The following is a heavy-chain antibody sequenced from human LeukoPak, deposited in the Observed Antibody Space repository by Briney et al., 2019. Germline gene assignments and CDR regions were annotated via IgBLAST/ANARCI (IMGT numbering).Heavy chain of an antibody. J-gene: IGHJ6*02. CDR1: GYTLTELS. CDR2: FDPEDGET. Sequence: GASVKVSCKVSGYTLTELSMHWVRQAPGKGLEWMGGFDPEDGETIYAQKFQGRVTMTEDTSTDTAYMELSRLRSEDTAVYYCASWLTYYYGSGRSGMDVWGQGTTVTVSS. D-gene: IGHD3-10*01. CDR3: ASWLTYYYGSGRSGMDV. V-gene: IGHV1-24*01.